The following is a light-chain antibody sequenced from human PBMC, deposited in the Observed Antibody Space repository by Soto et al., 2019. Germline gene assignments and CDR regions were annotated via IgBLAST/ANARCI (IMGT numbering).Light chain of an antibody. CDR1: SSNIGNNY. CDR2: DNN. Sequence: QPVLTQSPSVSAAPGQKVAISCSGSSSNIGNNYVSWYQQLPGTAPKLLIYDNNKRPSGIPDRFSGSKSGTSGTLDITGLQTGDEADYYCATWDGSLPGEVFGGGTQLTVL. J-gene: IGLJ2*01. CDR3: ATWDGSLPGEV. V-gene: IGLV1-51*01.